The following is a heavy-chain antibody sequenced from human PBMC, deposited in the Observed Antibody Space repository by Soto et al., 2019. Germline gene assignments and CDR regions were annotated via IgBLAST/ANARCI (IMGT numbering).Heavy chain of an antibody. CDR3: AIDLVVGATGGIGY. J-gene: IGHJ4*02. D-gene: IGHD1-26*01. V-gene: IGHV1-46*01. CDR1: GYTFTSYY. Sequence: ASVKVSCKASGYTFTSYYMHWVRQAPGQGLEWMGIINPSGGSTSYAQKFQGRVTMTRDTSTSTVYMELRSLRSEDTAVYYCAIDLVVGATGGIGYWAQGTLVTVCS. CDR2: INPSGGST.